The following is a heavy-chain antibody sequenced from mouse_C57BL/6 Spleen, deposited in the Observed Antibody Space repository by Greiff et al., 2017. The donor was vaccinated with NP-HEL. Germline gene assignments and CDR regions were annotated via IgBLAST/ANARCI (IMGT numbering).Heavy chain of an antibody. CDR1: GFTFSNYW. CDR2: IRLKSDNYAT. CDR3: TAAYYYGSSYWFAY. J-gene: IGHJ3*01. V-gene: IGHV6-3*01. D-gene: IGHD1-1*01. Sequence: EVQRVESGGGLVQPGGSMKLSCVASGFTFSNYWMNWVRQSPEKGLEWVAQIRLKSDNYATHYAESVKGRFTISRDDSKSSVYLQMNNLRAEDTGIYYCTAAYYYGSSYWFAYWGQGTLVTVSA.